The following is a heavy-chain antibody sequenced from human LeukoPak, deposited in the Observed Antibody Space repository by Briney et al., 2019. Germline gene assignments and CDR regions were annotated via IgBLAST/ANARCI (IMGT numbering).Heavy chain of an antibody. J-gene: IGHJ4*02. CDR2: IKQDGSEK. D-gene: IGHD2-15*01. CDR1: GFTFSSYW. V-gene: IGHV3-7*01. Sequence: PGGSLRLSCAASGFTFSSYWMSWVRQAPGKGLEWVANIKQDGSEKYYEDSVKGRFTISRDNAKNSLYLQMNSLRAEDTAVYYCARTSHFNLVVVAEDYWGQGTLVTVSS. CDR3: ARTSHFNLVVVAEDY.